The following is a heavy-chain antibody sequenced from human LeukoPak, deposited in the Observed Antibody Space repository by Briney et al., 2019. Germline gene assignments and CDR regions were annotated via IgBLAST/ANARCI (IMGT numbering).Heavy chain of an antibody. CDR2: ISSSGSTI. Sequence: GGSLRLSCAASGFTFSDYYMGWIRQAPGKGLEWVSYISSSGSTIYYADSVKGRFTISRDNAKNSLYLQMNSLRAEDTAVYYCASVDSSGYPDYWGQGTLVTVSS. D-gene: IGHD3-22*01. V-gene: IGHV3-11*04. CDR3: ASVDSSGYPDY. CDR1: GFTFSDYY. J-gene: IGHJ4*02.